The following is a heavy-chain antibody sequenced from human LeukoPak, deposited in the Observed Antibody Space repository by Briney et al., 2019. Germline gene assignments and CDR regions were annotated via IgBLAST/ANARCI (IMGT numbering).Heavy chain of an antibody. D-gene: IGHD5-12*01. CDR1: GGSFSDYY. V-gene: IGHV4-34*01. J-gene: IGHJ4*02. Sequence: SETLSLTCAVCGGSFSDYYWSWIRQPPGKGLEWIGEINHSGSTNYNPSLKSRVTISVDTSKNQFSLKLSSVTAADTAVYYCATTGGYSGYDLNYWGQGTLVTVSS. CDR3: ATTGGYSGYDLNY. CDR2: INHSGST.